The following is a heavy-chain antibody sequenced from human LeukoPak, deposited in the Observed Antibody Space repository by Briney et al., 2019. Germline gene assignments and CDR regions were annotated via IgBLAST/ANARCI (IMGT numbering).Heavy chain of an antibody. V-gene: IGHV1-2*02. Sequence: ASVKVSCKASGYTFTGYYMHWVRQAPGQGLEWMGWINPNSGGTNYAQKFQGRVTITADKSTSTAYMELSSLRSEDTAVYYCARLVLSYSSSPSFDYWGQGTLVTVSS. D-gene: IGHD6-6*01. CDR2: INPNSGGT. J-gene: IGHJ4*02. CDR3: ARLVLSYSSSPSFDY. CDR1: GYTFTGYY.